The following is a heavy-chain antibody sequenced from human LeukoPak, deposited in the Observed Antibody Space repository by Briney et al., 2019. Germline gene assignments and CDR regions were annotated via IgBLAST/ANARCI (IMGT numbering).Heavy chain of an antibody. J-gene: IGHJ4*02. Sequence: GGSLRLSCAASGFTFSTYGMHWVRQAPGKGLEWVAVISSDGSNKYYADSVKGRFTISRDNSKNTLFLQMNSLRAEDTAVYYCAKDSTSYYYGLDYWGLGTLVTVSS. V-gene: IGHV3-30*18. CDR1: GFTFSTYG. CDR3: AKDSTSYYYGLDY. CDR2: ISSDGSNK. D-gene: IGHD3-22*01.